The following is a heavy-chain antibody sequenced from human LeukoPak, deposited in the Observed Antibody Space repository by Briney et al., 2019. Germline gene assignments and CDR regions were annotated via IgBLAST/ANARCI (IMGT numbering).Heavy chain of an antibody. CDR3: AKTSFGSGSFWFFDL. V-gene: IGHV4-4*07. J-gene: IGHJ2*01. CDR2: IYPSGST. D-gene: IGHD1-26*01. CDR1: GGSINSYY. Sequence: SETLSLTCTISGGSINSYYWSWIRQPAGKGLEWIGRIYPSGSTNYNPSLKSRVTMSVATSKNHFSLHLSSVTAADTAVCYCAKTSFGSGSFWFFDLWGRGAQVTVSS.